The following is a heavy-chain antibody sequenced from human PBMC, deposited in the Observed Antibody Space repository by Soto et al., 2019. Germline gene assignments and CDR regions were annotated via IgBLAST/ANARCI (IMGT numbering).Heavy chain of an antibody. Sequence: QVQLVQSGAEVKKPGASVKVSCKASGYTFTSYDINWVRQATGQGLEWMGWMNPNSGNTGYAQKFQGRVTMTRNTSISTAYMELSSLRSEDTAVYYCARGKFEYYDFWSGYHSHDYWGQGTLVTVSS. CDR1: GYTFTSYD. V-gene: IGHV1-8*01. D-gene: IGHD3-3*01. CDR3: ARGKFEYYDFWSGYHSHDY. CDR2: MNPNSGNT. J-gene: IGHJ4*02.